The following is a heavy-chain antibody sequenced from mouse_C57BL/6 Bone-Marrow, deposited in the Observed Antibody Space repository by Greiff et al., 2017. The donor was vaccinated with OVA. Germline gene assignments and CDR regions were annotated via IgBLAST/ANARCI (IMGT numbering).Heavy chain of an antibody. D-gene: IGHD1-1*01. CDR2: IDPENGDT. V-gene: IGHV14-4*01. J-gene: IGHJ4*01. CDR1: GFNIKDDY. Sequence: EVMLVESGAELVRPGASVKLSCTASGFNIKDDYMHWVKQRPEQGLEWIGWIDPENGDTEYASKFQGKATITADTSSNTAYLQLSSLTSEDTAVYYCTTGLLLPRAADYWGQGTSVTVSS. CDR3: TTGLLLPRAADY.